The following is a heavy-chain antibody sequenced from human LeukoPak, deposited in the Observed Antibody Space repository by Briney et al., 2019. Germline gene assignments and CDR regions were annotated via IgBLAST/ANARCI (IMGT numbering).Heavy chain of an antibody. Sequence: ASVKVSCKASGYTFTSYDINWVRQATGQGLEWMGWMNPNSGNTGYAQKFQGRVTITRNTSISTAYMELSSLRSEDTAVYYCARGPHRYCSGGSCKNNDYWGQGTLVTVSS. J-gene: IGHJ4*02. CDR2: MNPNSGNT. V-gene: IGHV1-8*03. CDR1: GYTFTSYD. D-gene: IGHD2-15*01. CDR3: ARGPHRYCSGGSCKNNDY.